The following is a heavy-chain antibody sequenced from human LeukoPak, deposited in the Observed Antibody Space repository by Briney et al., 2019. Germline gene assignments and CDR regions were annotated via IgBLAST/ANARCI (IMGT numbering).Heavy chain of an antibody. CDR3: GRDHFAGTYSNHY. V-gene: IGHV1-2*06. CDR1: GYTFTGYY. Sequence: ASVKVSCKASGYTFTGYYIHWVRQAPGQGLEWMGRINPNSGGTSSAEKFQGRVTMTRDTSITTAYMELSRLTSDDTAVYYCGRDHFAGTYSNHYWGQGTLVTVSS. J-gene: IGHJ4*02. CDR2: INPNSGGT. D-gene: IGHD4-11*01.